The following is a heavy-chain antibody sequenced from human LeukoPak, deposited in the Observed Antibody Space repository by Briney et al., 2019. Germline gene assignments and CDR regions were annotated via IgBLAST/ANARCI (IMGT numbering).Heavy chain of an antibody. V-gene: IGHV3-48*03. D-gene: IGHD3-22*01. Sequence: GGSLRLSCAASGFTFSSYEMNWVRQAPGKGLEWVSYISSSGSTIYYADSVKGRFTISRDNAKNSLYLQMNSLRAEDTAVYYCASVGVSGYYPHDAFDIWGQGTIVTVSS. J-gene: IGHJ3*02. CDR2: ISSSGSTI. CDR3: ASVGVSGYYPHDAFDI. CDR1: GFTFSSYE.